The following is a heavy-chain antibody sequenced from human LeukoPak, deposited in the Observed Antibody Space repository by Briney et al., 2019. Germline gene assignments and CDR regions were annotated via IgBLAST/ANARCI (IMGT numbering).Heavy chain of an antibody. J-gene: IGHJ4*02. D-gene: IGHD6-13*01. CDR1: GGTFSSYT. V-gene: IGHV1-69*02. CDR2: IIPILGIA. Sequence: GSSVKVSCKASGGTFSSYTISWVRQAPGQGLEWTGRIIPILGIANYAQKFQGRVTITADKSTSTAYMELSSLRSEDTAVYYCASLPLGIAAAGTDYWGQGTLVTVSS. CDR3: ASLPLGIAAAGTDY.